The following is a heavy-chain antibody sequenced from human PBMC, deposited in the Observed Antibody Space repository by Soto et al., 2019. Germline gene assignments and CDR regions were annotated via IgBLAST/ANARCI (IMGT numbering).Heavy chain of an antibody. Sequence: PSETLSLTCAVSGFSISSVYFWGWIRQPPGKGPEWLWSIYHSGTTYYNPSVKVRVTISVDTSKNQFSLKMSSVTAADTAVYYCARDSSVHYWFHXWGQATLVTVSX. V-gene: IGHV4-38-2*02. D-gene: IGHD3-22*01. CDR3: ARDSSVHYWFHX. CDR2: IYHSGTT. CDR1: GFSISSVYF. J-gene: IGHJ5*02.